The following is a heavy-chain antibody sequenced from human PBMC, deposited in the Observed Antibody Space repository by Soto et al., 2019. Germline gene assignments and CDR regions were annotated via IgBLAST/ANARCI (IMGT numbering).Heavy chain of an antibody. D-gene: IGHD3-16*01. CDR3: ARVLLGTDYGTDLDF. J-gene: IGHJ4*02. V-gene: IGHV3-21*01. CDR2: VSSGSSFK. CDR1: GFRFGHYG. Sequence: EVQLVESGGGLVKPGGSLRLSCAASGFRFGHYGMNWVRQAPGKGLEWVSSVSSGSSFKYYADSVKGRFTISRDNADNSLYLQMNSLRAEDTATYYCARVLLGTDYGTDLDFWGQGTLVTVSS.